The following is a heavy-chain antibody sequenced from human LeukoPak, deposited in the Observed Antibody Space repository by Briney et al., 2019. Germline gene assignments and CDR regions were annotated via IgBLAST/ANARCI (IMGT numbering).Heavy chain of an antibody. CDR2: IKTDGSEK. D-gene: IGHD3-22*01. J-gene: IGHJ1*01. CDR3: ATYSSLNRREFQY. CDR1: GFTFSNYW. V-gene: IGHV3-7*01. Sequence: GGSLRLSCEGSGFTFSNYWMGWVRQAPGKGLQWVANIKTDGSEKYYVDSVKGRFIISRDNAKNSLYLQMSSLRAEDTAVYYCATYSSLNRREFQYWGQGTLLTVSS.